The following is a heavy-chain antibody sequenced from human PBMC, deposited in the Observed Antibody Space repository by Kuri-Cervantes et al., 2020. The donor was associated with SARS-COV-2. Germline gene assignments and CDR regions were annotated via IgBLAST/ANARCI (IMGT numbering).Heavy chain of an antibody. V-gene: IGHV3-11*04. CDR1: GFTFSDYY. CDR2: ISSSGSTI. Sequence: GESLKISCAASGFTFSDYYMSWIRQAPGKGLEWASYISSSGSTIYYADSVKGRFTISRDNAKNSLYLQMNSVRAEDTAVYYCARGVVPAAIRYYYYYYYMDVWGKGTTVTVSS. D-gene: IGHD2-2*02. CDR3: ARGVVPAAIRYYYYYYYMDV. J-gene: IGHJ6*03.